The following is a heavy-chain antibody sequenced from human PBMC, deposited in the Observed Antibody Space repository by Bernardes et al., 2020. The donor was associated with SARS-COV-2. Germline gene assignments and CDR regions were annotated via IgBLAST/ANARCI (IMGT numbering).Heavy chain of an antibody. D-gene: IGHD3-22*01. V-gene: IGHV1-24*01. J-gene: IGHJ4*02. CDR2: FDPEDGET. CDR3: ATEFALAPASSGCGY. CDR1: GYTLPALS. Sequence: ASVKVSCKVSGYTLPALSMHWVRQAPGKGLEWMGGFDPEDGETIYAQKFQGRVTMTEDTSTDTAYMELSSLRSEDTAVYYCATEFALAPASSGCGYWGQGTLVTVSS.